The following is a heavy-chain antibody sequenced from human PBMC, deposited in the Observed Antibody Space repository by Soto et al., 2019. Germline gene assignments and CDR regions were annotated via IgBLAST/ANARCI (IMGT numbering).Heavy chain of an antibody. D-gene: IGHD3-22*01. CDR3: ARDRLFRTYYYDSSGYCPRFAY. Sequence: VRWNACGGGNDSCARCWPHHSTEQGLEWMGGIIPIFGTANYAQKFQGRVTITADESTSTAYMELSSLRSEDTAVYYCARDRLFRTYYYDSSGYCPRFAYWGQRTLVTVSS. V-gene: IGHV1-69*01. J-gene: IGHJ4*02. CDR2: IIPIFGTA. CDR1: GGGNDSCA.